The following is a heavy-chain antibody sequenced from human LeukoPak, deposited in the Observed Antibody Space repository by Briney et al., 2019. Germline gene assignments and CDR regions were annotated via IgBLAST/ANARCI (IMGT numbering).Heavy chain of an antibody. J-gene: IGHJ4*02. CDR2: ISGSGGST. CDR3: AQGASSGSFSEFDY. CDR1: GFTFSSYA. V-gene: IGHV3-23*01. D-gene: IGHD1-26*01. Sequence: GGSLRLSCAASGFTFSSYAMSWVRQAPGKWLEWVSAISGSGGSTYYADSVKGRFTISRDNSKNTLYLQMNSLRAEDTAVYYCAQGASSGSFSEFDYWGQGTLVTVSS.